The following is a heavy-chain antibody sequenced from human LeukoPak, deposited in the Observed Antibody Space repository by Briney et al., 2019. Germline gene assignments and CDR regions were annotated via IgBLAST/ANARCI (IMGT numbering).Heavy chain of an antibody. Sequence: SVKVSCKASGGTFSSYAISWVRQAPGQGLEWMGGIIPIFGTANYAQKFQGRVTMTTDTSTSTAYMELRSLRSDDTAVYYCAREEGYFDWFNAFDIWGQGTMVTVSS. CDR2: IIPIFGTA. J-gene: IGHJ3*02. V-gene: IGHV1-69*05. CDR3: AREEGYFDWFNAFDI. CDR1: GGTFSSYA. D-gene: IGHD3-9*01.